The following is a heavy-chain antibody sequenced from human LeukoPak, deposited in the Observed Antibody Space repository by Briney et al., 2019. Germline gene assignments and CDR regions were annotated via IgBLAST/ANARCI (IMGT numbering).Heavy chain of an antibody. D-gene: IGHD3-10*01. Sequence: ASVKVSCKASGYTFTCYYMHWVRQAPGQGLEWMGWINPNSGGTNYAQKFQGWVTMTRDTSISTAYMELSRLRSDDTAVYYCARGGDGSASFGDYWGQGTLVTVSS. CDR1: GYTFTCYY. J-gene: IGHJ4*02. V-gene: IGHV1-2*04. CDR2: INPNSGGT. CDR3: ARGGDGSASFGDY.